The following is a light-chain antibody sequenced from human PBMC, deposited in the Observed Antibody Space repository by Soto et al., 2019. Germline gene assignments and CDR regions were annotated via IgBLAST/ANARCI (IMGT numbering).Light chain of an antibody. CDR1: QSVSSN. Sequence: EIVMTQSPATLSVSPGERATLSCRASQSVSSNLAWYQQKPGQAPRLLIYGASTRANGRPARFSGRGSGTEFTLTISSLQSEDFEVYYCQQYNSWPQVTFGGGTKVEIK. J-gene: IGKJ4*01. CDR2: GAS. V-gene: IGKV3-15*01. CDR3: QQYNSWPQVT.